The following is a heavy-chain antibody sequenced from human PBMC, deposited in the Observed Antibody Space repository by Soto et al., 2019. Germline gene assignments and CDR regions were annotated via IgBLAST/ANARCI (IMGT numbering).Heavy chain of an antibody. V-gene: IGHV1-2*04. J-gene: IGHJ6*02. CDR3: ATSYCGGDCYAWYYYYGMDV. Sequence: ASVKGSCKASGYTFTGYYMHWVRHAPGQGLEWMGWINPNSGGTNYAQKFEGWVTMTRDTSISTAYLQWSSLKASDTAMYYCATSYCGGDCYAWYYYYGMDVWGQGTTVTVSS. D-gene: IGHD2-21*02. CDR2: INPNSGGT. CDR1: GYTFTGYY.